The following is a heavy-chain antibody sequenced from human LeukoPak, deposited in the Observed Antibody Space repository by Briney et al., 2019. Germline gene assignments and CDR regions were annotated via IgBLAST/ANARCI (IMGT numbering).Heavy chain of an antibody. J-gene: IGHJ6*03. CDR2: ISSSSSTI. CDR3: ARLWEQWLAPDYYYMDV. Sequence: GGSLRLSCAASGFTLSSYSMNWVRQAPGKGLEWVSYISSSSSTIYYADSVKGRFTISRDNAKNSLYLQMNSLRAEDTAVYYCARLWEQWLAPDYYYMDVWGKGTTVTVSS. CDR1: GFTLSSYS. V-gene: IGHV3-48*01. D-gene: IGHD6-19*01.